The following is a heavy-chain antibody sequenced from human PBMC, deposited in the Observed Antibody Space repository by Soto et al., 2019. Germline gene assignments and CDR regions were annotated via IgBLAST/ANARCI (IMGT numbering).Heavy chain of an antibody. Sequence: QLQLQESGPGLVKPSETLSLTCTVSGGSISSSSYYWGWIRQPPGKGLEWIGSIYYSGSTYYNPSLKSRVTISVDTSKNQFSLKLSSVTAADTAVYYCARQGQLDIVLMVYEENWFDPWGQGTLVTVSS. D-gene: IGHD2-8*01. V-gene: IGHV4-39*01. CDR2: IYYSGST. CDR3: ARQGQLDIVLMVYEENWFDP. J-gene: IGHJ5*02. CDR1: GGSISSSSYY.